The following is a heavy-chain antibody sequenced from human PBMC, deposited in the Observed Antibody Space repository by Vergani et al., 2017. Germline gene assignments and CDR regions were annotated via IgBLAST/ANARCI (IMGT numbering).Heavy chain of an antibody. Sequence: QVQLVQSGAEVKKPGSSVKVSCKASGGTFSSYAISWVRQAHGQGLEWMGGIIPIFGTANYAQKFQGRVTITADETTSTSYMELISLRSEDTAVYYCAKGPSDCSSTSCYSRWSYYYYMDFWGKGTTVTVSS. CDR3: AKGPSDCSSTSCYSRWSYYYYMDF. J-gene: IGHJ6*03. CDR2: IIPIFGTA. D-gene: IGHD2-2*01. V-gene: IGHV1-69*01. CDR1: GGTFSSYA.